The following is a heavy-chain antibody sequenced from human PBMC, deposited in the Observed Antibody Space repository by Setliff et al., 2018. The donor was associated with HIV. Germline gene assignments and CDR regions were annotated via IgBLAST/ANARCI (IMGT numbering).Heavy chain of an antibody. CDR3: AREHRLCSGERCVLPDY. CDR1: GYTFTNHW. Sequence: GESLKISCQASGYTFTNHWIGWVRQMPGEGLEWMAIIYPGDSDVRYNPSFQGQATVSVDKSINTAYLQWSSLKASDTATYYCAREHRLCSGERCVLPDYWGQGTLVTVS. J-gene: IGHJ4*02. CDR2: IYPGDSDV. D-gene: IGHD2-15*01. V-gene: IGHV5-51*01.